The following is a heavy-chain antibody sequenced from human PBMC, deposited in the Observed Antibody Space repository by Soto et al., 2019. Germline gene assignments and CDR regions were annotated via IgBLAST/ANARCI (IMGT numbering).Heavy chain of an antibody. D-gene: IGHD5-18*01. Sequence: PSETLSLTCTVSGGSISSSYWSWIRQPPGKGLEWIGYIYDSGSTYYNSSLKSRVTMSVDTSKNQFSLKLSSVTAADTAVYYCAREGYNFGPFDYWGQGALVTVS. CDR1: GGSISSSY. CDR2: IYDSGST. J-gene: IGHJ4*02. CDR3: AREGYNFGPFDY. V-gene: IGHV4-59*12.